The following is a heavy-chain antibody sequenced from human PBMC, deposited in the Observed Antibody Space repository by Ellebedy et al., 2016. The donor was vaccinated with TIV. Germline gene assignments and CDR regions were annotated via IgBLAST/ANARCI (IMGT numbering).Heavy chain of an antibody. V-gene: IGHV4-59*01. CDR2: IHYSGST. D-gene: IGHD4-17*01. J-gene: IGHJ6*02. Sequence: MPSETLSLTCVVKGGSFNGYFWSWIRQPPVRGLEWIGYIHYSGSTNYNPSLKTRVTISVDTSKNQFSLKLRSVTAADTAVYYCARADYGDYGAYYHGLDVWGQGTTVTVSS. CDR3: ARADYGDYGAYYHGLDV. CDR1: GGSFNGYF.